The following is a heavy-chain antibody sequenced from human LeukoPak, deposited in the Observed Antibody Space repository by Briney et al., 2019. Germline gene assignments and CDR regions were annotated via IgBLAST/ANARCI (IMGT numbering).Heavy chain of an antibody. CDR3: ARVGQLANWFDP. CDR2: IYYSGST. V-gene: IGHV4-31*03. Sequence: SETLSLTCTVSGGSISSGGYYWSWIRQHPGKGLEWIGYIYYSGSTYYNPSLKSRVTISVDTSKNQFSPKLSSVTAADTAVYYCARVGQLANWFDPWGQGTLVTVSS. CDR1: GGSISSGGYY. D-gene: IGHD6-13*01. J-gene: IGHJ5*02.